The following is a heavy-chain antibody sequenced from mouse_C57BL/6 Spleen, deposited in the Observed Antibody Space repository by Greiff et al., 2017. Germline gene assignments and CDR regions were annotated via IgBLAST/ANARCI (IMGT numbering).Heavy chain of an antibody. CDR1: GFSLTSYG. CDR3: ARRGDGYYVEGAMDD. CDR2: LWSGGST. V-gene: IGHV2-2*01. Sequence: QVQLTESGPGLVQPSQSMSITCTVSGFSLTSYGVPWVRQSPGKGLEWLGVLWSGGSTDYNAAFISRLSISKDNSKSQVFFKMNSLQADDTAIYYCARRGDGYYVEGAMDDWGQGTSVTVAS. J-gene: IGHJ4*01. D-gene: IGHD2-3*01.